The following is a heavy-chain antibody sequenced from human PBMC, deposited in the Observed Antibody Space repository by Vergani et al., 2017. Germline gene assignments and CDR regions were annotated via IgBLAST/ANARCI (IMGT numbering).Heavy chain of an antibody. Sequence: EVQMVESGGGLVKPGGSLRLSCVASGFTFSHYSMNWVRQAPGKGLEWVSSISGNNDDVYYADSVKGRFTISRDNSKNTLYLQMNSLRAEDTAVYYCARSDYSISYDAFDTWGQGTMVTVSS. V-gene: IGHV3-21*01. D-gene: IGHD4-11*01. CDR3: ARSDYSISYDAFDT. J-gene: IGHJ3*02. CDR2: ISGNNDDV. CDR1: GFTFSHYS.